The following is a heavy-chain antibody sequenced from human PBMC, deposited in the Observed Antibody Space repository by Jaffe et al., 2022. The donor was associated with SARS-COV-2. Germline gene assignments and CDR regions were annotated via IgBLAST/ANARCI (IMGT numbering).Heavy chain of an antibody. Sequence: EVQLVESGGGLVQPGGPLRLSCAASGFTFSNYWMHWVRQAPGKGLVWVSRINSDGSYTTYADSVKGRFTISRDNAKNTLYLQMNSLRAEDTAVYYCARGGYCSGGTCYESHWFDPWGQGTLVTVSS. CDR1: GFTFSNYW. V-gene: IGHV3-74*01. D-gene: IGHD2-15*01. CDR2: INSDGSYT. J-gene: IGHJ5*02. CDR3: ARGGYCSGGTCYESHWFDP.